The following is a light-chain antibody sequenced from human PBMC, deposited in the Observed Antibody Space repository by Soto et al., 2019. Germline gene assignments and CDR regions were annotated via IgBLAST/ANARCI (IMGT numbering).Light chain of an antibody. J-gene: IGLJ2*01. CDR1: SSDVGGYDY. CDR3: SSDTSSNTLI. V-gene: IGLV2-14*03. Sequence: QSVLTQPASVSGSPGQSITISCTGTSSDVGGYDYVSWYQQHPDKAPKLMIFDVSNRPSGVSNRFSGSKSGNTASLTISGLQAEDEADYYCSSDTSSNTLIFGGGTMLTVL. CDR2: DVS.